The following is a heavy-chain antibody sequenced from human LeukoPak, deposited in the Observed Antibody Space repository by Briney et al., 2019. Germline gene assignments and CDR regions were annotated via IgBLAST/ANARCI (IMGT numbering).Heavy chain of an antibody. Sequence: GASVKVSCKASGYTFTGYYMHWVRQAPGQGLEWMGWINPNSGGTNYAQKFQGRVTMTRDTSISTAYMELSRLRSDDTAVYYCARDSRIAARPAYFDYWGQGTLVTVSS. D-gene: IGHD6-6*01. CDR2: INPNSGGT. CDR3: ARDSRIAARPAYFDY. V-gene: IGHV1-2*02. J-gene: IGHJ4*02. CDR1: GYTFTGYY.